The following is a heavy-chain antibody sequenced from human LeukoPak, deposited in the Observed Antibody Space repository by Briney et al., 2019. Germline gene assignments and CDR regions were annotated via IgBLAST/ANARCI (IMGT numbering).Heavy chain of an antibody. CDR3: ARDLGSSWPFFDY. D-gene: IGHD6-13*01. CDR2: INPNSGGT. Sequence: ASVKVSCKASGYTFTSYGISWVRQAPGQGLEWMGWINPNSGGTNYAQKFQGRVTMTRDTSISTAYMELSRLRSDDTAVYYCARDLGSSWPFFDYWGQGTLVTVSS. V-gene: IGHV1-2*02. CDR1: GYTFTSYG. J-gene: IGHJ4*02.